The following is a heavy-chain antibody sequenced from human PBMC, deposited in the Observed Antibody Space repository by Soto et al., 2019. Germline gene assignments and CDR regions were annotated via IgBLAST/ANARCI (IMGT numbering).Heavy chain of an antibody. Sequence: SETLSLTCTVSGDSISTYYWSWIRQPPGKGLEWIAYIYYTGNTYYNPSLKSRVTISMDTSKNQFSLKLSSVTAADTAVYYCARYYYDSSGYYYGWFDPWGQGALVTVSS. V-gene: IGHV4-59*01. J-gene: IGHJ5*02. D-gene: IGHD3-22*01. CDR2: IYYTGNT. CDR3: ARYYYDSSGYYYGWFDP. CDR1: GDSISTYY.